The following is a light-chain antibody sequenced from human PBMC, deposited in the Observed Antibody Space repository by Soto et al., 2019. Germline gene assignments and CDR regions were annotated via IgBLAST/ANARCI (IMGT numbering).Light chain of an antibody. V-gene: IGLV2-23*01. CDR1: SSDVGSHNL. J-gene: IGLJ3*02. CDR3: CSYAGSSSWV. Sequence: QSALTQPASVSGSPGQSITISCTGTSSDVGSHNLVSWYQQHPGKAPKLMIYEGSKRPSGVSNRFSGSKSGNTASLTISGLQAEDEADYYCCSYAGSSSWVFGGGTKVTVL. CDR2: EGS.